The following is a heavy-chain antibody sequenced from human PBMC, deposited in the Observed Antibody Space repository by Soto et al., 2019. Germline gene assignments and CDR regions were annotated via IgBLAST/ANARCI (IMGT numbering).Heavy chain of an antibody. J-gene: IGHJ6*02. D-gene: IGHD2-21*02. CDR1: GGTFINHA. CDR2: IIPMFGTA. V-gene: IGHV1-69*01. Sequence: QVQLVQSGAEVKKPGSSVKISCKASGGTFINHAFSWVRQAPGQGLEWMGGIIPMFGTADYSQKFQGRVTSTADESTTTAHMELSSLRSDYSAVYYCARYDATYCGGDCYRYFFYGLDVWGQGTTVTVSS. CDR3: ARYDATYCGGDCYRYFFYGLDV.